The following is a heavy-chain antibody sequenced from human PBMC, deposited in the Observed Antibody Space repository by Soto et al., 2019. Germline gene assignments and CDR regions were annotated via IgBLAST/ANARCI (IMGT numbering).Heavy chain of an antibody. CDR2: IIPTIGTT. D-gene: IGHD5-12*01. V-gene: IGHV1-69*12. CDR1: GDTFTIFA. J-gene: IGHJ4*02. Sequence: QVQLVQSGAEVKKPGSSVKVSCKASGDTFTIFAISWVRQAPGHGLEWMGGIIPTIGTTNYAQRFQGRITITGDQSTGTAYMELSSLKSVDTAVYYCARDLGSGYDPGDYWGQGTLVTVSS. CDR3: ARDLGSGYDPGDY.